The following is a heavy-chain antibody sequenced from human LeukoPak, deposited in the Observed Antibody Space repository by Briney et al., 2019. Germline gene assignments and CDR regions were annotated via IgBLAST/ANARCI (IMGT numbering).Heavy chain of an antibody. J-gene: IGHJ4*02. D-gene: IGHD2-15*01. Sequence: GGSLRLSCVASGFTLSTYWMHWVRQAPGKGLVWVSRINSDGSATSYADSVMVRFTISRDSAKDTLYLQMNSLRPEDTAVYYCARGNKWSFDSWGQGALVTVSS. CDR2: INSDGSAT. V-gene: IGHV3-74*01. CDR3: ARGNKWSFDS. CDR1: GFTLSTYW.